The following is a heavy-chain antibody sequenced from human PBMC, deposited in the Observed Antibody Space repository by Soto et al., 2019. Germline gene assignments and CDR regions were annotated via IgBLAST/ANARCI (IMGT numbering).Heavy chain of an antibody. CDR3: AKNRKGVQLWLTFGFVMDV. J-gene: IGHJ6*02. CDR1: GFTFSSYA. V-gene: IGHV3-23*01. CDR2: ISGSGGST. Sequence: WGSLRLSCAASGFTFSSYAMSWVRQAPGKGLEWVSAISGSGGSTYYADSVKGRFTISRDNSKNTLYLQMNSLRAEDTAVYYCAKNRKGVQLWLTFGFVMDVWGQGTTVTVS. D-gene: IGHD5-18*01.